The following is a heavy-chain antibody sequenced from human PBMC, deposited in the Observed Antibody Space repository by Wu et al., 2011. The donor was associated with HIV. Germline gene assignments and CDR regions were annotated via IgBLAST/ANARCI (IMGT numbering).Heavy chain of an antibody. CDR3: ARAGTYCSGGSCFPSEY. CDR2: INPNTGNT. V-gene: IGHV1-2*02. J-gene: IGHJ4*02. Sequence: QVYLMQSGAEVKKPGASVRVSCKASGYTFAAYYLHWVRQAPGQGLEWMGWINPNTGNTNYAEKFQGRVTLTRDTSVSTAYMEMSRLRSDDTAVYYCARAGTYCSGGSCFPSEYWGQGTLVTVSS. D-gene: IGHD2-15*01. CDR1: GYTFAAYY.